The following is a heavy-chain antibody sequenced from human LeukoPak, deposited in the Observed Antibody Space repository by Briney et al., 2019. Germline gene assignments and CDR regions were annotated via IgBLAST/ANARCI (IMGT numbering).Heavy chain of an antibody. D-gene: IGHD6-13*01. J-gene: IGHJ5*02. Sequence: PSETLSLTCTVSGGSISSYYWSWIRQPAGKGLEWIGRIYTSGSTNYNPSLKSRVTMSVDTSKNQFSLKLSSVTAADTAVYYCARDFGAILAAAGTNWFDPWGQGTLVTVSS. CDR3: ARDFGAILAAAGTNWFDP. CDR1: GGSISSYY. CDR2: IYTSGST. V-gene: IGHV4-4*07.